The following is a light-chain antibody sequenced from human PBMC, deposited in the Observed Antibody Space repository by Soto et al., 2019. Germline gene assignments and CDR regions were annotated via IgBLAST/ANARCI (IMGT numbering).Light chain of an antibody. CDR3: QQYNNWPPLT. Sequence: EIVMTQSPATLSVSPGERATLSCRASQSVSTNLAWYQQKLGQAPRLLIYGASTRAAGIPARFSGSGSGTEFTLTISRLQSEDFAVYYCQQYNNWPPLTFGGGTKVELQ. V-gene: IGKV3-15*01. J-gene: IGKJ4*02. CDR1: QSVSTN. CDR2: GAS.